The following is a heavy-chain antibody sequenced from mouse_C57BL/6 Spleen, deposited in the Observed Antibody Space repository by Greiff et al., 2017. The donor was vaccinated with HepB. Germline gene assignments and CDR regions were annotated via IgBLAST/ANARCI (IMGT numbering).Heavy chain of an antibody. V-gene: IGHV7-3*01. CDR2: IRNKANGYTT. D-gene: IGHD1-1*01. J-gene: IGHJ4*01. CDR3: ARSGYYGSSFYAMDY. CDR1: GFTFTDYY. Sequence: EVKLMESGGGLVQPGGSLSLSCAASGFTFTDYYMSWVRQPPGKALEWLGFIRNKANGYTTEYSASVKGRFTISRDNSQSILYLQMNALRAEDSATYYCARSGYYGSSFYAMDYWGQGTSVTVSS.